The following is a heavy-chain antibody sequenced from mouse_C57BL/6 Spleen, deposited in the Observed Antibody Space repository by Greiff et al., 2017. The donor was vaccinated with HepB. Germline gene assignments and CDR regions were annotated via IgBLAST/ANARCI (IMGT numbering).Heavy chain of an antibody. CDR3: ARRLLRYWYFDV. V-gene: IGHV1-42*01. CDR2: INPSTGGT. Sequence: EVKLVESGPELVKPGASVKISCKASGYSFTGYYMNWVKQSPEKSLEWIGEINPSTGGTTYNQKFKAKATLTVDKSSSTAYMQLKSLTSEDSAVYYCARRLLRYWYFDVWGTGTTVTVSS. J-gene: IGHJ1*03. D-gene: IGHD1-1*01. CDR1: GYSFTGYY.